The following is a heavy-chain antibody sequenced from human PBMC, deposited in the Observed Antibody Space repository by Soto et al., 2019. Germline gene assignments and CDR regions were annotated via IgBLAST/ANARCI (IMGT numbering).Heavy chain of an antibody. D-gene: IGHD2-2*01. CDR2: ISYDGSNK. V-gene: IGHV3-30*18. CDR3: AKGLIVVVPAAVYYYYGMDV. J-gene: IGHJ6*02. CDR1: GFTFRSCA. Sequence: GGSLRLSCAASGFTFRSCAMHWVRQAPGKGPEWVAVISYDGSNKYYADSVKGRFTTSRDNSKNTLYLQMNSLRAEDTAVYYCAKGLIVVVPAAVYYYYGMDVWGQGTPVTVYS.